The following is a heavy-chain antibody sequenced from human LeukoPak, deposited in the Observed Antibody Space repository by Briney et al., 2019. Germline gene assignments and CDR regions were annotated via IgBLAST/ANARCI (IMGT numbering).Heavy chain of an antibody. J-gene: IGHJ3*02. CDR2: IKQDGSEK. D-gene: IGHD3-9*01. Sequence: PGGSLRLSCAASGFTFTTYWMSWVRQAPGKGLEWMANIKQDGSEKYYVDSVKGRFTISRDNAKNSLYLQMNSLRAEDTAVYYCVGDRYDILTGYNDAFDIWGQGTMVTVSS. V-gene: IGHV3-7*01. CDR1: GFTFTTYW. CDR3: VGDRYDILTGYNDAFDI.